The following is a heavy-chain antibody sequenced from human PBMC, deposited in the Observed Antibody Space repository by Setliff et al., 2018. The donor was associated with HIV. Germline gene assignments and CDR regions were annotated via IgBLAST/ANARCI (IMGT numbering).Heavy chain of an antibody. CDR3: ARDRHSSGLGSYGP. Sequence: SETLSLTCTISGGSFGVYRWSWIRQSAGRGLEWIGRIDSSGTTDYKPSLKGRVAISVDTSRNQFSLRVTSVTAVDTAVYFCARDRHSSGLGSYGPWGPGSLVTVSS. J-gene: IGHJ5*02. D-gene: IGHD3-10*01. CDR1: GGSFGVYR. V-gene: IGHV4-4*07. CDR2: IDSSGTT.